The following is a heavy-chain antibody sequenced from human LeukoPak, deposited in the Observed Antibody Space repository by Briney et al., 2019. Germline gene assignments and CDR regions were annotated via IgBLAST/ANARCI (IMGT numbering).Heavy chain of an antibody. Sequence: PGGSLRLSCGASGFTFDDYWMSWVRQAPGQGLEWVANINQDGSEKYYLDSAKGRFTISRDNARNSLYLQVNSLRAEDTAVYYCARGGTSGYSSTRHFWGGIYYFDYWGQGSLVTVSS. J-gene: IGHJ4*02. D-gene: IGHD2-2*01. CDR2: INQDGSEK. V-gene: IGHV3-7*01. CDR3: ARGGTSGYSSTRHFWGGIYYFDY. CDR1: GFTFDDYW.